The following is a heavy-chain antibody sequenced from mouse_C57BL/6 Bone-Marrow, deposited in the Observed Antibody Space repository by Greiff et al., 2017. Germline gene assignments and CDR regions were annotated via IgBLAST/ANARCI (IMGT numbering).Heavy chain of an antibody. CDR2: IDPSDSYT. CDR3: ASLYYYGSTLFDY. CDR1: GYTFTSYW. D-gene: IGHD1-1*01. Sequence: VQLQQPGAELVMPGASVKLSCKASGYTFTSYWMHWVKQRPGQGLEWIGEIDPSDSYTNYNQKFKGKSTLTVDKSSSTAYMQLSSLTSEDSAVDYCASLYYYGSTLFDYWGQGTTLTVSA. J-gene: IGHJ2*01. V-gene: IGHV1-69*01.